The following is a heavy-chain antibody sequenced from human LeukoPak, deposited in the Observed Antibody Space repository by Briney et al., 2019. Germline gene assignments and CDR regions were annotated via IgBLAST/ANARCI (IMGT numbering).Heavy chain of an antibody. Sequence: PSETLSLACTVSGGSISSYYWSWIRQPPGKGLEWIGYIYYSGSINYNPSLKSRVTISVDTSKNQFSLKLSSVTAADTAVYYCARGGYYGSGSYPMDVWGQGTTVTVSS. CDR2: IYYSGSI. CDR1: GGSISSYY. J-gene: IGHJ6*02. V-gene: IGHV4-59*12. D-gene: IGHD3-10*01. CDR3: ARGGYYGSGSYPMDV.